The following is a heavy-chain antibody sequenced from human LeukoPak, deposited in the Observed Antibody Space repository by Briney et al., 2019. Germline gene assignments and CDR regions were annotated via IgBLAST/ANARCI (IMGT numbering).Heavy chain of an antibody. J-gene: IGHJ5*02. CDR1: GGSISSSSYY. CDR2: IYYSGST. CDR3: ARSRSSGYSKRYNWFDP. D-gene: IGHD3-22*01. V-gene: IGHV4-61*05. Sequence: PSETLSLTCTVSGGSISSSSYYWGWIRQPPGKGLEWIGYIYYSGSTNYNPSLKSRVTISVDTSKNQFSLKLSSVTAADTAVYYCARSRSSGYSKRYNWFDPWGQGTLVTVSS.